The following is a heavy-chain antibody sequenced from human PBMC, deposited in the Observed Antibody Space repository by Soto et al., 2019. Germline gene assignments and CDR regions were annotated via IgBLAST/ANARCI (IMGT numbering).Heavy chain of an antibody. Sequence: GESLKISCKSSGYSFTSYWIGWVRQMPGKGLEWMGIIYPGDSDTRYSPSFQGQVTISADKSISTAYLQWSSLKASDTAMYYCARQQDYYGSGSYPYYYYGMDVWGQGTTVTVSS. J-gene: IGHJ6*02. V-gene: IGHV5-51*01. CDR1: GYSFTSYW. CDR3: ARQQDYYGSGSYPYYYYGMDV. D-gene: IGHD3-10*01. CDR2: IYPGDSDT.